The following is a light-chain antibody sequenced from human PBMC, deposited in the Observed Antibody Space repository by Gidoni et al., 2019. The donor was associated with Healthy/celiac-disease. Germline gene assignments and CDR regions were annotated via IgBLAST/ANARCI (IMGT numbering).Light chain of an antibody. V-gene: IGKV1-33*01. CDR2: DAS. J-gene: IGKJ3*01. CDR1: QDIRNY. CDR3: QQYDNLPL. Sequence: DIPMTQSPSSLSASVGDRVTSTCQSSQDIRNYLNWYQQKPGKAPKLLIYDASNLETGVPSRFSGSGSGTDFTFTISSLQPEDIATYYCQQYDNLPLFXPXTKVDIK.